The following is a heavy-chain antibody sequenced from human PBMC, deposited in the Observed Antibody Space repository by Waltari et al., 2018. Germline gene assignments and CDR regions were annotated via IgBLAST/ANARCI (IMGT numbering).Heavy chain of an antibody. Sequence: QVQLQESGPGLVKPSETLSLTCAVSGYSISSGYYWGWIRQPPGKGLEWIGSIYHSGSPDYNPSLKGRGTISVDTANSQFSLKLSSVTSADTAVYYCARRVRYCGGDCSPTWFDPWGQGTLVTVSS. CDR1: GYSISSGYY. CDR3: ARRVRYCGGDCSPTWFDP. D-gene: IGHD2-21*01. CDR2: IYHSGSP. J-gene: IGHJ5*02. V-gene: IGHV4-38-2*01.